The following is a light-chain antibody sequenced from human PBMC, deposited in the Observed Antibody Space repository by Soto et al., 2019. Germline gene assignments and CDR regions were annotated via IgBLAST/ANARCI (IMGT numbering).Light chain of an antibody. CDR3: QQYASSLIT. V-gene: IGKV3-20*01. J-gene: IGKJ5*01. CDR1: QSVSSD. Sequence: EIVMTQSPATLSFSPGEGATLSCRASQSVSSDLAWYQQKPGQAPRLLIFGASIRDTGIPDSFSGSGSGTDFTLTISRLEPADFAVYYCQQYASSLITFGQGTRLEVK. CDR2: GAS.